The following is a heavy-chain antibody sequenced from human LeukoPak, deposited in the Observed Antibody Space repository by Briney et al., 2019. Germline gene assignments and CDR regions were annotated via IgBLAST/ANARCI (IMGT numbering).Heavy chain of an antibody. V-gene: IGHV1-46*01. CDR1: GYTFTSYY. D-gene: IGHD6-19*01. J-gene: IGHJ4*02. CDR3: ARGAVAGRRFDY. Sequence: ASVKVFCKPSGYTFTSYYVHWVRQAPGQGLEWMGIINPSGGTTSYARKFQGRVTMTRDTSTSTVYMELSSLSSDDTAVYYCARGAVAGRRFDYWGQGTLVTVSS. CDR2: INPSGGTT.